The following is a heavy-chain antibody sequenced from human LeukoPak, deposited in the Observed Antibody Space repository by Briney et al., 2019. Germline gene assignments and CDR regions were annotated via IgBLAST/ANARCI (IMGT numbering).Heavy chain of an antibody. CDR2: ISGSGGST. V-gene: IGHV3-23*01. J-gene: IGHJ6*03. Sequence: PGGSLRLSCAASEFTFSSYAMSWVRQAPGKGLEWVSTISGSGGSTYYAESVKGRFTISRDNNKNTLYLQMNSLRAEDTAVYYCAKHYFYYMTVWGKGTTVTISS. CDR1: EFTFSSYA. CDR3: AKHYFYYMTV.